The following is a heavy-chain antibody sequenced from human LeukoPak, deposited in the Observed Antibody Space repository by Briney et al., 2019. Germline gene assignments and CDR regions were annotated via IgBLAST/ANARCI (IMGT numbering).Heavy chain of an antibody. V-gene: IGHV4-4*09. CDR3: ARATQRYCSGTTCFPYWFDT. J-gene: IGHJ5*02. CDR2: THTSGSP. Sequence: PSETLSLTCTVSGGSMTHYFWNWIRQPPGKGPEWIGYTHTSGSPDYSRSLKSRVTISLDTSKNQFSLMLSSVTAADTAVYFCARATQRYCSGTTCFPYWFDTWGQGTLATVSS. D-gene: IGHD2-2*01. CDR1: GGSMTHYF.